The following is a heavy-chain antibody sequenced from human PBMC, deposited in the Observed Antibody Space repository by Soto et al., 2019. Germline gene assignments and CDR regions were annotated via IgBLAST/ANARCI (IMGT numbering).Heavy chain of an antibody. CDR3: ARRIAAVDY. J-gene: IGHJ4*02. CDR2: INYIGNT. V-gene: IGHV4-61*07. Sequence: WTWIRQPPGNGLEWIGHINYIGNTNYNPSIKSRVTISVDTSKNQVSLRLSSLTAADTAVYYCARRIAAVDYWGQGTLVTVSS. D-gene: IGHD6-13*01.